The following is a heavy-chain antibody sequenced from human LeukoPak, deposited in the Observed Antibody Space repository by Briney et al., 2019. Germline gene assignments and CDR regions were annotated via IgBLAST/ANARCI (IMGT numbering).Heavy chain of an antibody. CDR3: AKDIYEGYYDYVWGSYRYTGGIDY. J-gene: IGHJ4*02. V-gene: IGHV3-30*02. D-gene: IGHD3-16*02. CDR2: IRYDGSNK. CDR1: GFTLSSYG. Sequence: GGSLRLSCAASGFTLSSYGMHWVRQAPGKGLEWVAFIRYDGSNKYYADSVKGRFTISRDNSKNTLYLQMNSLRAEDTAVYYCAKDIYEGYYDYVWGSYRYTGGIDYWGQGTLVTVSS.